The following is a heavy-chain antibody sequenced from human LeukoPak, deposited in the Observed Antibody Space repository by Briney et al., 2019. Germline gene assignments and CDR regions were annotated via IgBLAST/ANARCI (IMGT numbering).Heavy chain of an antibody. D-gene: IGHD3-16*01. CDR1: GFTFSSYG. Sequence: GGSLRLSCAASGFTFSSYGMHWVRQAPGKGLEWVSFIRNDGSNKYYADSVKGRFTSSRDNSKNTLNLQMNSLRAEDTAVYYCARDGGRAVEYYFDYWGQGTLVTVSS. CDR2: IRNDGSNK. CDR3: ARDGGRAVEYYFDY. J-gene: IGHJ4*02. V-gene: IGHV3-30*02.